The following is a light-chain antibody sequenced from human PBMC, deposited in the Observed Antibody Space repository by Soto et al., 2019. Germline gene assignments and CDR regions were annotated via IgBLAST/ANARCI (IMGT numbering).Light chain of an antibody. CDR2: SNN. CDR1: NPKFGSNT. Sequence: QSVLTQPPSASGTPRPRGTLSFSGSNPKFGSNTVNWYQQLPGTAPKLVIYSNNQRPSGVPDRFSGSKSGTSASLAISGLQSEDEADYYCVAWDDSLNGYVVFGGGTKVTVL. CDR3: VAWDDSLNGYVV. V-gene: IGLV1-44*01. J-gene: IGLJ2*01.